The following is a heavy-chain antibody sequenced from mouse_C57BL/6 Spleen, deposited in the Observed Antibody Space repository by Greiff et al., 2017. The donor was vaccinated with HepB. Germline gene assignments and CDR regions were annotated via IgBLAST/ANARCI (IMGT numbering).Heavy chain of an antibody. CDR2: INPGSGGT. Sequence: QVQLQQSGAELVRPGTSVKVSCKASGYAFTNYLIEWVKQRPGQGLEWIGVINPGSGGTNYNEKFKGKATLTADKSSSTAYMQLSSLTSEDSAVYFCARYMGGSSPSYAMDYWGQGTSVTVSS. CDR3: ARYMGGSSPSYAMDY. D-gene: IGHD1-1*01. CDR1: GYAFTNYL. J-gene: IGHJ4*01. V-gene: IGHV1-54*01.